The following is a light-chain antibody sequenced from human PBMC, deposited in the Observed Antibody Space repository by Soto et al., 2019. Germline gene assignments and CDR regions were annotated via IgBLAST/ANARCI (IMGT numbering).Light chain of an antibody. V-gene: IGKV1-5*03. CDR1: HNINGL. CDR3: QQYNTD. Sequence: DIQMTQSPSTLSASVGDRVTITCRTSHNINGLLAWYQQKPGQAPKLLIYMATDLEIGVPSRFSGSGSGTEFTLTISSLQPDDYATYYCQQYNTDFGGGTKVEI. CDR2: MAT. J-gene: IGKJ4*01.